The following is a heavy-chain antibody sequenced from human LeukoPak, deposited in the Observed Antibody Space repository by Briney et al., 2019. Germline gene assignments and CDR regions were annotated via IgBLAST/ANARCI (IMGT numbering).Heavy chain of an antibody. V-gene: IGHV1-8*01. Sequence: GASVKVSCKASGYTFTSYDINWVRQAPGQGLEWMGWMNPNSGNTDYAQKFQGRVTMTRNTSISTAYMELSSLRSEDTAVYYCARGHSERKLRYHCSGGSCQSYYFDYWGQGTLVTVSS. CDR2: MNPNSGNT. J-gene: IGHJ4*02. CDR1: GYTFTSYD. CDR3: ARGHSERKLRYHCSGGSCQSYYFDY. D-gene: IGHD2-15*01.